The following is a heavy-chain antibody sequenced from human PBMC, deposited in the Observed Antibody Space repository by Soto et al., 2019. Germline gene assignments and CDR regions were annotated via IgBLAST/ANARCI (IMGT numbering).Heavy chain of an antibody. Sequence: EVQLVESGGGLVQPGGSLRLSCAASGFTFSNYWMHWVRQAPGKGLVWVSRINTDGSDTSYADSVKGRFTISRDNAKNTLYLQMNSLRAEDTAMYYCARGWPPQNGQWLAPDFDYWGQGTLVTVSS. D-gene: IGHD6-19*01. CDR3: ARGWPPQNGQWLAPDFDY. J-gene: IGHJ4*02. V-gene: IGHV3-74*01. CDR2: INTDGSDT. CDR1: GFTFSNYW.